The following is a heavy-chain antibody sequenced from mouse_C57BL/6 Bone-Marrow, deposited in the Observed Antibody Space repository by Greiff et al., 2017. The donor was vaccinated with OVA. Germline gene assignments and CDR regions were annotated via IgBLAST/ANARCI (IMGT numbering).Heavy chain of an antibody. V-gene: IGHV1-19*01. J-gene: IGHJ3*01. CDR1: GYTFTDYY. Sequence: VQLQQSGPVLVKPGASVKMSCKASGYTFTDYYMNWVKQSHGKSLEWIGVINPYNGGTSYNQKFKGKATLTVDKSSSTAYMELNSLTSEDSAVYYCAREGAGTTYWGQGTLVTVSA. CDR3: AREGAGTTY. D-gene: IGHD4-1*01. CDR2: INPYNGGT.